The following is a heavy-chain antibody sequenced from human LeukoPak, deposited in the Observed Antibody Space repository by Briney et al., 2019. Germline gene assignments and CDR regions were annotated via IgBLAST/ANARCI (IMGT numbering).Heavy chain of an antibody. J-gene: IGHJ5*02. D-gene: IGHD3-10*01. CDR2: MNPNSGNT. CDR3: ARAPHYYGSGLYNWFDP. Sequence: GASVKVSCKASGYTFTSYGINWVRQATGQGLEWMGWMNPNSGNTGYAQKFQGRVTMTRNTSISTAYMELSSLRSEDTAVYYCARAPHYYGSGLYNWFDPWGQGTLVTVSS. CDR1: GYTFTSYG. V-gene: IGHV1-8*01.